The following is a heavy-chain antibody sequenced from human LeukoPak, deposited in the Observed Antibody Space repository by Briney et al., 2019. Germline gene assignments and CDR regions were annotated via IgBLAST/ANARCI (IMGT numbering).Heavy chain of an antibody. V-gene: IGHV4-39*07. J-gene: IGHJ4*02. Sequence: PSETLSLTCTVSGGSISSGDYYWSWIRQPPGKGLEWIGEINHSGSINYNPSLKSRVTISVDTSKNQFSLKLSSVTAADTAVYYCARGFYYLDYWGQGTLVTVSS. CDR3: ARGFYYLDY. CDR1: GGSISSGDYY. CDR2: INHSGSI.